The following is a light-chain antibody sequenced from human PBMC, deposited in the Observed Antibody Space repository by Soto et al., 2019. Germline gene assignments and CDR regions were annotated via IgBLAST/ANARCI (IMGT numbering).Light chain of an antibody. CDR2: HND. CDR3: GTWDSSMSAAGWV. J-gene: IGLJ3*02. Sequence: QSVLTQPPSVSAAPGQKVTISCSGSNFNIGNNYVSWFQQLPGAAPKLLIYHNDKRPSGIPDRFSGSKSGTSATLGITGLQTGDEADYYCGTWDSSMSAAGWVFGGGTTLTVL. V-gene: IGLV1-51*01. CDR1: NFNIGNNY.